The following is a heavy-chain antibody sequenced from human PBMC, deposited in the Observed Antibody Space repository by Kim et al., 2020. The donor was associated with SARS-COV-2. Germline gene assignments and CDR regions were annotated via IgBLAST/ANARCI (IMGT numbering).Heavy chain of an antibody. CDR1: GGTFSSYA. V-gene: IGHV1-69*04. D-gene: IGHD3-10*01. CDR3: ATYYYGSGSYYNEDY. CDR2: IIPILGIA. Sequence: SVKVSCKASGGTFSSYAISWVRQAPGQGLEWMGRIIPILGIANYAQKFQGRVTITADKSTSTAYMELSSLRSEDTAVYYCATYYYGSGSYYNEDYWGQGTLVTVSS. J-gene: IGHJ4*02.